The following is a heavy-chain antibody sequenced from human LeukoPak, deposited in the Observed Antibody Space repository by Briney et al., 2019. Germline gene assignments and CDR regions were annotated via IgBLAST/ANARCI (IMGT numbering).Heavy chain of an antibody. CDR3: ATETGGPRITGTLYNYYYYGMDV. D-gene: IGHD1-20*01. CDR2: ISSSSSYI. Sequence: PGGSLRLSCAASGFTFSSYAMSWVRQAPGKGLEWVSSISSSSSYIYYADSVKGRFTISRDNAKNSLYLQMNSLRAEDTAVYYCATETGGPRITGTLYNYYYYGMDVWGQGTTVTVSS. CDR1: GFTFSSYA. J-gene: IGHJ6*02. V-gene: IGHV3-21*01.